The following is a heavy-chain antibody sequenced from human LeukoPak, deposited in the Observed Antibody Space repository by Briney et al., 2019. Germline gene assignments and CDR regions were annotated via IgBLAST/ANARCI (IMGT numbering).Heavy chain of an antibody. CDR1: GFTLSSNA. J-gene: IGHJ6*02. V-gene: IGHV3-30-3*01. Sequence: GRSLRLSCAGSGFTLSSNAMHWVRQAPGKGLEWAAVLLYDGSSKYYADSVKGRFTISRDNSKNTLYLQMNSLKAEDTAVFYCARGLYYYGSGSYSYYGMDVWGQGTTVTVSS. CDR3: ARGLYYYGSGSYSYYGMDV. D-gene: IGHD3-10*01. CDR2: LLYDGSSK.